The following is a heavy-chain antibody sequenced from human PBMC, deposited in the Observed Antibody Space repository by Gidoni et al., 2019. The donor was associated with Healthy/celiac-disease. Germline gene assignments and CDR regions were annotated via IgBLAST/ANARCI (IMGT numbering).Heavy chain of an antibody. V-gene: IGHV1-24*01. CDR3: ATPAKVLGNFDY. CDR2: FDAEEGET. J-gene: IGHJ4*02. CDR1: GYPLTDLS. Sequence: QVQLVQSGAEVKKPGASVKVSCKVSGYPLTDLSMHWVRQAPGKGLEWMGGFDAEEGETIYAQKFQGRVTMTEETSTETAYMELSSLRSEDTAVYYCATPAKVLGNFDYWGQGTLVTVSS. D-gene: IGHD2-8*02.